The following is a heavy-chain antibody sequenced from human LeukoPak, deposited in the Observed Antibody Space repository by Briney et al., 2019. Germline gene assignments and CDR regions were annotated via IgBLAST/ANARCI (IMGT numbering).Heavy chain of an antibody. V-gene: IGHV1-2*04. D-gene: IGHD5-12*01. J-gene: IGHJ6*02. CDR3: ARNLYSGYDRSGYGMDV. CDR1: GYTFTGYY. Sequence: VSVKVSCKASGYTFTGYYMHWVRQAPGQGLEWMGWINPNSGGTNYAQKFQGWVTMTRDTSISTAYMELSRLRSDDTAVYYCARNLYSGYDRSGYGMDVWGQGTTVTVSS. CDR2: INPNSGGT.